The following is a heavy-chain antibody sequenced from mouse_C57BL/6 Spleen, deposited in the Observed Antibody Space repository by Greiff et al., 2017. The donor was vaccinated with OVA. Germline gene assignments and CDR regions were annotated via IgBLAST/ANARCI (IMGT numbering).Heavy chain of an antibody. CDR1: GYTFTSYW. D-gene: IGHD2-4*01. CDR3: ARRGDYDEGGYAMDY. Sequence: QVQLQQPGAELVRPGSSVKLSCKASGYTFTSYWMHWVKQRPIQGLEWIGNIDPSDSETHYNQKFKDKATLTVDKSSSTAYMQLSSLTSEDSAVYYCARRGDYDEGGYAMDYWGQGTSVTVSS. V-gene: IGHV1-52*01. CDR2: IDPSDSET. J-gene: IGHJ4*01.